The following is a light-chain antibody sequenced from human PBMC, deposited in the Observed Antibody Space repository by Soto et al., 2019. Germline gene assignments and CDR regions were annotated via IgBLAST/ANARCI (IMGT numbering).Light chain of an antibody. V-gene: IGLV2-14*03. J-gene: IGLJ1*01. CDR3: SSYTSSRTRV. CDR1: SSDVGGYNY. CDR2: DVD. Sequence: QSVLTQPASVSGSPGQSITISCTGTSSDVGGYNYVSWYQQYPGKAPKVVIYDVDNRPSGVSHRFSGSKSGNTASLTISGLQAEDEADYYCSSYTSSRTRVFGTRTKVTV.